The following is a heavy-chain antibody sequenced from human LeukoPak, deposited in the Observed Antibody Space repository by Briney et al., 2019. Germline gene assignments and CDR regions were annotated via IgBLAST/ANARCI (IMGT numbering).Heavy chain of an antibody. CDR3: AKDWGYCSGGSCYVPFDP. V-gene: IGHV3-30*18. Sequence: GGSLRLSCAASGFTFSSYGMHWVRQAPGKGLEWVAVISYDGSNKYYADSVKGRFTISRGNSKNTLYLQMNSLRAEDTAVYYCAKDWGYCSGGSCYVPFDPWGQGTLVTVSS. CDR2: ISYDGSNK. CDR1: GFTFSSYG. D-gene: IGHD2-15*01. J-gene: IGHJ5*02.